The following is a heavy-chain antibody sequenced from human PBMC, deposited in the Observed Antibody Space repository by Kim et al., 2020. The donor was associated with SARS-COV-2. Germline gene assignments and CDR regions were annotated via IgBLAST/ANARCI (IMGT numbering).Heavy chain of an antibody. CDR2: INWNGGST. V-gene: IGHV3-20*04. CDR1: GFTFDDYG. Sequence: GGSLRLSCAASGFTFDDYGMSWVRQAPGKGLEWVSGINWNGGSTGYADSVKGRFTISRDNAKNSLYLQMNSLRAEDTALYYCARALNSGGYYYYGMDVWGQGTTVTVSS. CDR3: ARALNSGGYYYYGMDV. D-gene: IGHD6-19*01. J-gene: IGHJ6*02.